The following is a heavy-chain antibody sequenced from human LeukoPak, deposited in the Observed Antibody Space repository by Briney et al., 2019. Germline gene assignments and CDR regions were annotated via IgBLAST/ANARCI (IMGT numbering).Heavy chain of an antibody. D-gene: IGHD3-10*01. V-gene: IGHV3-7*01. CDR1: GFSFANYA. J-gene: IGHJ4*02. CDR3: AREMGSKHYDF. CDR2: IKQDGSEK. Sequence: GGSLRLSCAASGFSFANYAMTWVRQAPGKGLEWVDNIKQDGSEKYYVDSVKGRFTISRDNAKNSLYLQMNSLRAEDTAVYYCAREMGSKHYDFWGQGTLVTVSS.